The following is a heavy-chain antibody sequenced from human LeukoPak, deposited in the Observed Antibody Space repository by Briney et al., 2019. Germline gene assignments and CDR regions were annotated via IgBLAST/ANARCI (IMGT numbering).Heavy chain of an antibody. CDR3: AKDIGQYFAYGQSYFHY. Sequence: GGSLRLSCAASGFTFSSYSMNWVRQAPGKGLEWVSSISSSSYIYYADSVKGRFTISRDNAKNSLFLQMNSLRAEDTAFYYCAKDIGQYFAYGQSYFHYWGQGTLVTVSS. CDR2: ISSSSYI. J-gene: IGHJ4*02. CDR1: GFTFSSYS. D-gene: IGHD2/OR15-2a*01. V-gene: IGHV3-21*04.